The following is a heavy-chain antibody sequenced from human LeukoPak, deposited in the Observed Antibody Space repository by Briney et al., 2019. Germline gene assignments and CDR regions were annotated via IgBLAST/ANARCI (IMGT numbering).Heavy chain of an antibody. V-gene: IGHV3-30-3*01. CDR1: GFTFSSYA. CDR2: ISYDGSNK. J-gene: IGHJ4*02. CDR3: ARNYGSGSYFTDY. Sequence: GGSLRLSCAAPGFTFSSYAMHWVRQAPGKGLEWVAVISYDGSNKYYADSVKGRFTISRDNSKNTLYLQMNSLRAEDTAVYYCARNYGSGSYFTDYWGQGTLVTVSS. D-gene: IGHD3-10*01.